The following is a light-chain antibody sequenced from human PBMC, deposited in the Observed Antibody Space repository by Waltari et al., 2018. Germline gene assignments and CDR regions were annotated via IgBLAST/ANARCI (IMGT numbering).Light chain of an antibody. Sequence: EIVLTQSPATLSLSPGDRATLSCRASQGGIDFLAWYQQRPGQAPMLLIYDTSNRATGIPARFRGSGSGTDFTLTISSLEPEDFAVYYCQQRDRTFGQGTKVEIK. J-gene: IGKJ1*01. V-gene: IGKV3-11*01. CDR1: QGGIDF. CDR3: QQRDRT. CDR2: DTS.